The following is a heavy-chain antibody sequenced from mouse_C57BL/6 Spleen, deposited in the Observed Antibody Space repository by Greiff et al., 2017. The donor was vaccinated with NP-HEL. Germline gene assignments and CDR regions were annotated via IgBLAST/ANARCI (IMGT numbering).Heavy chain of an antibody. J-gene: IGHJ3*01. CDR3: ARSPYYSNYGLAY. D-gene: IGHD2-5*01. Sequence: VQLQQPGAELVKPGASVKLSCKASGYTFTSYWMHWVKQRPGQGLEWIGMIHPNSGSTNYNEKFKSKATLTVDKSSSTAYMQLSSLTSEDSAVYYCARSPYYSNYGLAYWGQGTLVTVSA. CDR2: IHPNSGST. CDR1: GYTFTSYW. V-gene: IGHV1-64*01.